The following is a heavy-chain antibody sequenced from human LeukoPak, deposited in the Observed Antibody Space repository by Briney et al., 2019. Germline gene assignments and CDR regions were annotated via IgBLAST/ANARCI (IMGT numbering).Heavy chain of an antibody. J-gene: IGHJ5*02. V-gene: IGHV4-34*01. CDR2: INHSGST. D-gene: IGHD3-9*01. CDR3: ARGGRYFDWLLSLQWFDP. Sequence: PSETLSLTCAVYGGSFSGYYWSWIRQPPGKGLEWIGEINHSGSTNYNPSLKSRVTISVDTSKNQFPLKLSSVTAADTAVYYCARGGRYFDWLLSLQWFDPWGQGTLVTVSS. CDR1: GGSFSGYY.